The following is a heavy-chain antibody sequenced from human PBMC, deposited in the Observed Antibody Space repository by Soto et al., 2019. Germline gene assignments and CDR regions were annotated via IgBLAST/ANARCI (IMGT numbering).Heavy chain of an antibody. CDR3: ARAPDCGEGSCYRHFDL. Sequence: GGSLRLSCAASGFRFSDYYMSWVRQAPGKGLEWVAYISVTGDAIYYADSVKGRFTISRANDKMSVHLQMHTLRAEDAALYYCARAPDCGEGSCYRHFDLWGQGTRVTV. CDR1: GFRFSDYY. D-gene: IGHD2-15*01. J-gene: IGHJ4*02. CDR2: ISVTGDAI. V-gene: IGHV3-11*01.